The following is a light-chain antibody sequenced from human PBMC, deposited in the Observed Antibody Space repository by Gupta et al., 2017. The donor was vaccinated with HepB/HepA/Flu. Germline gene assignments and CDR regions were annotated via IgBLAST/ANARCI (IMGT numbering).Light chain of an antibody. CDR1: SSNIGRNT. V-gene: IGLV1-44*01. CDR3: AAWDDRLNGYV. J-gene: IGLJ1*01. Sequence: QSVLTQPPSASGAPGQRVTISCSGTSSNIGRNTVNWYQQLPGTAPNLLIYSNNQRPSGVPDRFSGSKSGTSASLAISGLQSEDEADYYCAAWDDRLNGYVFGTGTRVTVL. CDR2: SNN.